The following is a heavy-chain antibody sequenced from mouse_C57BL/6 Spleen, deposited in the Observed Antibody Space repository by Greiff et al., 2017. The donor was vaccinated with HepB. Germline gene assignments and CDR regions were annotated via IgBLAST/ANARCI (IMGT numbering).Heavy chain of an antibody. CDR2: IYPGDGDT. J-gene: IGHJ2*01. Sequence: QVHVKQSGPELVKPGASVKISCKASGYAFSSSWMNWVKQRPGKGLEWIGRIYPGDGDTNYNGKFKGKATLTADKSSSTAYMQLSSLTSEDSAVYFCARGIYYDYDHDYWGQGTTLTVSS. CDR1: GYAFSSSW. CDR3: ARGIYYDYDHDY. D-gene: IGHD2-4*01. V-gene: IGHV1-82*01.